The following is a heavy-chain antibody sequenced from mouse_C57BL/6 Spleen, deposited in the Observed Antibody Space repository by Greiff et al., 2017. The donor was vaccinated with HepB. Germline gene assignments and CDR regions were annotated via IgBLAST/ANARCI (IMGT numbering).Heavy chain of an antibody. V-gene: IGHV1-80*01. D-gene: IGHD1-1*01. CDR1: GYAFSSYW. Sequence: VQLPQSGAELVKPGASVKISCKASGYAFSSYWMNWVKQRPGKGLEWIGQIYPGDGDTNYNGKFKGKATLTAAKASSTAYMQLSSLTSEDSAVYFCASYYYGSSPFAYWGQRTLVTVSA. CDR2: IYPGDGDT. J-gene: IGHJ3*01. CDR3: ASYYYGSSPFAY.